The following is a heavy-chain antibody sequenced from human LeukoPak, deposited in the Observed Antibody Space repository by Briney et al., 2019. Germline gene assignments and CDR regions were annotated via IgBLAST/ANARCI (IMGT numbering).Heavy chain of an antibody. Sequence: PGGSLRLSCAASGVTFSNYAMSWVRQAPGKGLEWVSAISGTGGSTYYADSVKGRFTISRDNAKNSLYLQMNSLRAEDTALYYCAKGGGRYYDSSGYYWAWGQGTLVTVSS. CDR3: AKGGGRYYDSSGYYWA. V-gene: IGHV3-23*01. J-gene: IGHJ5*02. CDR2: ISGTGGST. CDR1: GVTFSNYA. D-gene: IGHD3-22*01.